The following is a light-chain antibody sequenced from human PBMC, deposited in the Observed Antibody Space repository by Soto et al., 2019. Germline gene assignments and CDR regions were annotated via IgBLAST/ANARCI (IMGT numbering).Light chain of an antibody. CDR2: DAS. J-gene: IGKJ4*01. CDR3: QQPTNWPLT. Sequence: EIVLTQSPATLSLSPGERATLSCRASQSVSIYLAWYQQKPGQAPRLLIYDASNRATGIPARFSGSGSGTDFTLTISSLEPEDFAVYYCQQPTNWPLTFGGGTKVEIK. CDR1: QSVSIY. V-gene: IGKV3-11*01.